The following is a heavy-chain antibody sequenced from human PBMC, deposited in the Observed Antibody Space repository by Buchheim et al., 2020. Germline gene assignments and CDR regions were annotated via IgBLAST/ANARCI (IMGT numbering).Heavy chain of an antibody. Sequence: DVQLVESGGGLVQPGGSLRLSCAASGFIVSTNYMSWVRQAPGKGLEWVSLISSAGNTYYAAYVKARFTISRDTSKNMLYLQLNSLRPEDTAVYYCARDRDDDTNYGWFDPWGQGPL. V-gene: IGHV3-66*02. CDR3: ARDRDDDTNYGWFDP. D-gene: IGHD4-11*01. CDR1: GFIVSTNY. CDR2: ISSAGNT. J-gene: IGHJ5*02.